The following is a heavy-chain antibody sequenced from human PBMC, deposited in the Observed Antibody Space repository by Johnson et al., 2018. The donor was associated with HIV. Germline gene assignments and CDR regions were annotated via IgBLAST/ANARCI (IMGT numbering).Heavy chain of an antibody. D-gene: IGHD1-26*01. CDR1: GFTFSSYA. J-gene: IGHJ3*02. Sequence: QMQLVESGGGVVQPGRSLRLSCAASGFTFSSYAMHWVRQAPGKGLEWVAVISYDGSNKYYADSVKGRFTISRDNSKNTLYLQMNSLRAEDTAVYYFARDSGGGSYDVGDAFDIWGQGTMVTVSS. V-gene: IGHV3-30*04. CDR2: ISYDGSNK. CDR3: ARDSGGGSYDVGDAFDI.